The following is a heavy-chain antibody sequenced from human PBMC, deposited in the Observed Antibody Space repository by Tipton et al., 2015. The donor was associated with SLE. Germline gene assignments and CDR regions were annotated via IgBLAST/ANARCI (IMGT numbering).Heavy chain of an antibody. CDR3: ARGLRFNMIQGLNY. CDR2: MSPNTGKA. D-gene: IGHD3-22*01. V-gene: IGHV1-8*02. Sequence: QSGPEVKKPGASVKVSCKASGYTFSGYYMHWVRQAPGQALEWMGWMSPNTGKALSAQKFPGRVTLTRDTSINTAYMEVLSLRSEDTAVYYGARGLRFNMIQGLNYGGQGPLLPVSS. CDR1: GYTFSGYY. J-gene: IGHJ4*02.